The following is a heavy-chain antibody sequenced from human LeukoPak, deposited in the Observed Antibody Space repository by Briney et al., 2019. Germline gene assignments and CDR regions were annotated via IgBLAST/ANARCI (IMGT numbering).Heavy chain of an antibody. CDR3: ARELHGGPAAFDI. V-gene: IGHV3-7*01. J-gene: IGHJ3*02. Sequence: GGSLRLSCAASGFTFSSYWVSWVRQAPGKGLEWVANIKQDGSEKYYVDSVKGRFTISRDNAKNSLYLQMNSLRAEDTAVYYCARELHGGPAAFDIWGQGTMVTVSS. D-gene: IGHD3-10*01. CDR1: GFTFSSYW. CDR2: IKQDGSEK.